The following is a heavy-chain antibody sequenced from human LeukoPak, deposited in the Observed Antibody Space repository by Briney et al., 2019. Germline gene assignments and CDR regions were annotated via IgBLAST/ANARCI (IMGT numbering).Heavy chain of an antibody. CDR3: ASEGRGIIY. D-gene: IGHD6-13*01. CDR1: GFTFSSYS. Sequence: GGSLRLSCAASGFTFSSYSMNWVRQAPGEGLEWVSYISSGSSTIYYADSVKGRFTISRDNAKNSLYLQMNSLRTEDTAVYYCASEGRGIIYWGQGTLVTVSS. V-gene: IGHV3-48*01. CDR2: ISSGSSTI. J-gene: IGHJ4*02.